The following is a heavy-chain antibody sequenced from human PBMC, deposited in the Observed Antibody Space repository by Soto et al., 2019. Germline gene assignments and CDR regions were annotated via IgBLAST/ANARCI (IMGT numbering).Heavy chain of an antibody. CDR2: IVVGSGNT. Sequence: SVKVSCKASGFTFTSSAMQWVRQARGQRLEWIGWIVVGSGNTNYAQKFQERVTITRDMSTSTAYMELSSLRSEDTAVYYCAAVNYDILTGYQSLLTNFDYRGQGTLVTVSS. J-gene: IGHJ4*02. V-gene: IGHV1-58*02. D-gene: IGHD3-9*01. CDR1: GFTFTSSA. CDR3: AAVNYDILTGYQSLLTNFDY.